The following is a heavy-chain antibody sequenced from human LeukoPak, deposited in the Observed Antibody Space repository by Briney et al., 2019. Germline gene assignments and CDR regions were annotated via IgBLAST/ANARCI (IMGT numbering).Heavy chain of an antibody. V-gene: IGHV1-46*01. Sequence: ASVKVSCKASGYTFTSYYMHWVRQAPGQGLEWMGIINPSGGSTSYAQKFQGRVTMTRDTSKNQFSLKLSSVTAADTAVYYCATLRIAAAGTHYYYYYGMDVWGQGTTVTVSS. J-gene: IGHJ6*02. D-gene: IGHD6-13*01. CDR3: ATLRIAAAGTHYYYYYGMDV. CDR1: GYTFTSYY. CDR2: INPSGGST.